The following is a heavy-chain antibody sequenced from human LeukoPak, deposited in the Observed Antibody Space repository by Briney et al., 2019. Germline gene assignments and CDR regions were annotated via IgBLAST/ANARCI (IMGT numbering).Heavy chain of an antibody. CDR3: AGIVAVMGNGDY. Sequence: PGGSLRLSCAASGFTFSSYGMHWVRQAPGKGLEWVAVISYDGSNKYYADSVKGRFTISRDNSKNTLYLQMNSLRAEDTAVYYCAGIVAVMGNGDYWGQGTLVTVSS. D-gene: IGHD3-22*01. CDR2: ISYDGSNK. V-gene: IGHV3-30*03. CDR1: GFTFSSYG. J-gene: IGHJ4*02.